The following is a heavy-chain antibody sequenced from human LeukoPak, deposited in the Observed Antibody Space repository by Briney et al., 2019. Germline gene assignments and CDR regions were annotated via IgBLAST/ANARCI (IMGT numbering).Heavy chain of an antibody. J-gene: IGHJ4*02. CDR3: ARQEYYYGSGSYHPPYYFDY. CDR2: IYYSGST. D-gene: IGHD3-10*01. CDR1: GGSIITSSYY. V-gene: IGHV4-39*01. Sequence: SETLSLTCTVSGGSIITSSYYWGWIRQPPGKGLEWIGSIYYSGSTYYHPSLESRVTISVDTSKNQFSLKLSSVTAEDTAVYYCARQEYYYGSGSYHPPYYFDYWGQGTLVTVSS.